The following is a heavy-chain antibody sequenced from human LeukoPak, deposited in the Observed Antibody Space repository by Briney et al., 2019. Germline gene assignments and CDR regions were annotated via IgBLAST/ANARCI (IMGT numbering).Heavy chain of an antibody. J-gene: IGHJ1*01. D-gene: IGHD1-26*01. V-gene: IGHV1-2*06. Sequence: ASVKVSCKASGYTFTVYYVHWLRQAPGQGLEWMGRINPNSGGTNYAQKFQGRVTMTRDTSISTAYIELSRLRSDDTALYYCARDMSGRTAYFQHWGQGTLVTVSS. CDR2: INPNSGGT. CDR3: ARDMSGRTAYFQH. CDR1: GYTFTVYY.